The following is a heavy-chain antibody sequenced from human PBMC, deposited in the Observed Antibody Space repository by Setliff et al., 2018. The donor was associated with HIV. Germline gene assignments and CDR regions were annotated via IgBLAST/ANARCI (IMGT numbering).Heavy chain of an antibody. J-gene: IGHJ5*02. D-gene: IGHD2-15*01. CDR3: AKCGGTCWHNFFGP. CDR2: ISATTGDT. V-gene: IGHV3-23*01. Sequence: LRLSCAASGFTFSTYAMSWVRQAPGRGLEWVSAISATTGDTYYADSVKGRFTISRDNSKNTLYLQMNSLRTEDTAVYYCAKCGGTCWHNFFGPWGQGTLVTVS. CDR1: GFTFSTYA.